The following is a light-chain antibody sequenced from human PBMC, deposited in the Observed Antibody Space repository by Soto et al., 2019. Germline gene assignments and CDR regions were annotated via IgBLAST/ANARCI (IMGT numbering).Light chain of an antibody. CDR1: QTITTSQ. CDR2: GAS. J-gene: IGKJ1*01. CDR3: QQYAGSPRT. Sequence: EIVLTQSPGTLSLSPGERATLFCRASQTITTSQLAWYQQKPGQAPRVLIFGASNRATGIPDRFSGSGSGTDFTLTISRLEPEDFAMYHCQQYAGSPRTFGQGTTVEIK. V-gene: IGKV3-20*01.